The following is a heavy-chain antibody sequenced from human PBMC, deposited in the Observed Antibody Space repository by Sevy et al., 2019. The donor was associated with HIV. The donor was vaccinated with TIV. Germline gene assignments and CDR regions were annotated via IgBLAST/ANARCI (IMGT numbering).Heavy chain of an antibody. J-gene: IGHJ5*02. Sequence: GGSLRLSCSASGFTFSSSGMHWVRQAPGSGLEWVAIISYDGRNKYYADSVKGRFTISRDNSKNTLYLQMNSLRTEDRAVDYCAKDGGWYNGAPFDQWGQGTLVTVSS. V-gene: IGHV3-30*18. CDR3: AKDGGWYNGAPFDQ. CDR2: ISYDGRNK. CDR1: GFTFSSSG. D-gene: IGHD1-1*01.